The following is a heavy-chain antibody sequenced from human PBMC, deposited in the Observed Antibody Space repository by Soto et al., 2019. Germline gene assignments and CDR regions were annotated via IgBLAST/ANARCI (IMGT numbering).Heavy chain of an antibody. D-gene: IGHD6-6*01. CDR1: GFTFSSYS. Sequence: EVQLVESGGGLVKPGGSLRLSCAASGFTFSSYSMNWARQAPGKGLEWVSSISSSSSYIYYADSVKGRFTISRDNAKNSLYLQMNSLRAEDTAVYYCARSMAARQNWFDPWGQGTLVTVSS. J-gene: IGHJ5*02. CDR3: ARSMAARQNWFDP. V-gene: IGHV3-21*01. CDR2: ISSSSSYI.